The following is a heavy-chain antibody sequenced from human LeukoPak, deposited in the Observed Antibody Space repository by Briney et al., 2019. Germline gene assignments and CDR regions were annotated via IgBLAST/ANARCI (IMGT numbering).Heavy chain of an antibody. J-gene: IGHJ4*02. D-gene: IGHD4-11*01. V-gene: IGHV3-11*04. CDR3: AREEYSTDFDY. Sequence: GGSLRLSCAASGFTFSDYYMSWIRRAPGKGLEWVSYISSSGSTIYYADSVKGRFTISRDNAKNSLYLQMNSLRAEDTAVYYCAREEYSTDFDYWGQGTLVTVSS. CDR2: ISSSGSTI. CDR1: GFTFSDYY.